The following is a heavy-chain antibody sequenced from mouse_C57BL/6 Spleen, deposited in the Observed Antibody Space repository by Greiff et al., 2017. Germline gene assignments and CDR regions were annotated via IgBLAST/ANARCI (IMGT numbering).Heavy chain of an antibody. J-gene: IGHJ4*01. Sequence: DVKLVESGGGLVKPGGSLKLSCAASGFTFSSYTMSWVRQTPEKRLEWVATISGGGGNTYYPDSVKGRFTISIDNAKNTLYLQMSSLRSEDTALYYCARHNYGSRVGMGYWGQGASVTVSS. V-gene: IGHV5-9*01. D-gene: IGHD1-1*01. CDR3: ARHNYGSRVGMGY. CDR1: GFTFSSYT. CDR2: ISGGGGNT.